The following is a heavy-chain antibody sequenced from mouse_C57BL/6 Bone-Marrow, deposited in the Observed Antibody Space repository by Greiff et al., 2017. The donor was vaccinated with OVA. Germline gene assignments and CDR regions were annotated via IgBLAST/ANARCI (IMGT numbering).Heavy chain of an antibody. J-gene: IGHJ1*03. Sequence: EVQLVESGGGLVQPGGSLKLSCAASGFTFSDYYMYWVRQTPEKRLEWVAYISNGGGSTYYPDTVKGRFTISRDKAKNTLYLQMSRLKSKDTAIYYCARRNFWYFDVWGTGTTVTVSS. CDR2: ISNGGGST. V-gene: IGHV5-12*01. CDR3: ARRNFWYFDV. CDR1: GFTFSDYY.